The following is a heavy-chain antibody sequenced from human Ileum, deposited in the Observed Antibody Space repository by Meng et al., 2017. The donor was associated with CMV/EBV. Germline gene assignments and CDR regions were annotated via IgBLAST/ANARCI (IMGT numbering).Heavy chain of an antibody. CDR3: TRGDERWSGYFMG. J-gene: IGHJ4*02. D-gene: IGHD3-3*01. CDR1: GGSIRSYY. Sequence: SETLSLTCTVSGGSIRSYYWHWTRLSPGKGLEWIAYMYHGWRTKYNSSLKSRVNISLDMSTNQFSLRLTSVTAADTAVYYCTRGDERWSGYFMGWGQGTLVTVSS. CDR2: MYHGWRT. V-gene: IGHV4-59*01.